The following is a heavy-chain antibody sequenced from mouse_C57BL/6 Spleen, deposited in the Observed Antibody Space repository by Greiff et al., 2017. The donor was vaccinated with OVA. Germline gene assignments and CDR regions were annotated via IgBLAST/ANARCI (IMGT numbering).Heavy chain of an antibody. J-gene: IGHJ4*01. D-gene: IGHD1-1*01. Sequence: EVKVEESGPGLVKPSQSLSLTCSVTGYSITSGYYWNWIRQFPGNKLEWMGYISYDGSNNYNPSLKNRISITRDTSKNQFFLKLNSVTTEDTATYYCARVGHYYGSSYGYAMDYWGQGTSVTVSS. V-gene: IGHV3-6*01. CDR3: ARVGHYYGSSYGYAMDY. CDR2: ISYDGSN. CDR1: GYSITSGYY.